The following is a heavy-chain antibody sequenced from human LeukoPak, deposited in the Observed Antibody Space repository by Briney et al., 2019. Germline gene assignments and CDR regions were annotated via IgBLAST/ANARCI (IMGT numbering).Heavy chain of an antibody. Sequence: GGSLRLSCAASDFNFITYAMSWVRQVPGKGLEWVSTISGGGDVTYYADSVKGLFTISRDNSKNTLYLQMNSLRVEDTAVYYCARVSSMLRGPLVIYYFDFWGQGTLVTVSS. D-gene: IGHD3-10*01. J-gene: IGHJ4*02. CDR3: ARVSSMLRGPLVIYYFDF. V-gene: IGHV3-23*01. CDR2: ISGGGDVT. CDR1: DFNFITYA.